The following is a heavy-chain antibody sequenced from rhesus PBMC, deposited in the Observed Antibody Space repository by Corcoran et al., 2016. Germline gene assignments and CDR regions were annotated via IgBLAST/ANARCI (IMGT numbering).Heavy chain of an antibody. V-gene: IGHV4-65*01. D-gene: IGHD4-23*01. CDR2: ISGSSGST. J-gene: IGHJ4*01. CDR1: GGSISSSNW. Sequence: QVQLQESGPGLVKPSETLSLTCAVSGGSISSSNWWSWIRPPPGKGLEWIGYISGSSGSTYYNPSLKSRVTISTDMSKNQFSLKLSSVTAADTAVYYCARVYSNYGDYWGQGVLVTVSS. CDR3: ARVYSNYGDY.